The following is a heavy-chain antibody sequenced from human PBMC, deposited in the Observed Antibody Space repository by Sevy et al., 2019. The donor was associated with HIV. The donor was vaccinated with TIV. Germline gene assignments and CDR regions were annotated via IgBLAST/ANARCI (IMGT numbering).Heavy chain of an antibody. D-gene: IGHD7-27*01. V-gene: IGHV4-4*07. CDR1: GDSFSSYF. Sequence: SETLSLTCTVSGDSFSSYFWAWIRQPAGKGLEWIGHYNTSGSTNYNPSLKSRVTMSVDTSKSQFSLKVTSLTAADTAIYFCARSNWVTATNGFSKSYYFDYWGQGSLVTVSS. CDR3: ARSNWVTATNGFSKSYYFDY. CDR2: YNTSGST. J-gene: IGHJ4*02.